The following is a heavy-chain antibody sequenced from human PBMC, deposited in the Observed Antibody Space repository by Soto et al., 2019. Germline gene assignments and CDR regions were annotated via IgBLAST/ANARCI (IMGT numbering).Heavy chain of an antibody. Sequence: PSATLSLTCTVSGGSISSGGYYWSWIRQHPGKGLEWIGYIYYSGSTYYNPSLKSRVTINPDTSNNQLSLQLNSVTPDDTAVYYCARLIGNSWLDSWGQGTLVTVSS. D-gene: IGHD2-8*01. CDR2: IYYSGST. V-gene: IGHV4-31*03. CDR3: ARLIGNSWLDS. J-gene: IGHJ5*01. CDR1: GGSISSGGYY.